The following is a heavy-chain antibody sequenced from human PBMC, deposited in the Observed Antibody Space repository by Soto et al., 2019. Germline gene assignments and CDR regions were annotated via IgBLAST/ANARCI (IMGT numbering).Heavy chain of an antibody. D-gene: IGHD6-6*01. CDR2: IYHSGST. J-gene: IGHJ4*02. V-gene: IGHV4-4*02. CDR3: AKGIAALVFDY. Sequence: SETLSLTCAVSGGSISSSNWWSWVRHPPGKGLEWIGEIYHSGSTNYNPSLKSRGTISVDKSKNQCSLKLSSVTAADTAVYYCAKGIAALVFDYWGQGTLVTVSS. CDR1: GGSISSSNW.